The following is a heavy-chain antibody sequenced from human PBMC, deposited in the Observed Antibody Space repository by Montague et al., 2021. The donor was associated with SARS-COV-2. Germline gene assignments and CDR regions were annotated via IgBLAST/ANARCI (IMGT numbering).Heavy chain of an antibody. D-gene: IGHD3-9*01. J-gene: IGHJ6*02. CDR2: IDYSGRT. CDR1: GGSISTYY. CDR3: ARLPYDNSYGMDV. V-gene: IGHV4-59*01. Sequence: SETLSLTSTASGGSISTYYWNWIRQFPGKGLEWIGYIDYSGRTNXNPSRRSRVIISVDRSKIQFSLKLNSVTAADTAIYYCARLPYDNSYGMDVWGQGTAVTVSS.